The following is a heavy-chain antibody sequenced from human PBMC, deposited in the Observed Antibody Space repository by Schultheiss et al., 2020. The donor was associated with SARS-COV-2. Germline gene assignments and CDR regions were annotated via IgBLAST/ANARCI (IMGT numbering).Heavy chain of an antibody. V-gene: IGHV5-10-1*01. CDR3: ARAFGAVVGSTTFYYYGMDV. J-gene: IGHJ6*02. Sequence: GESLKISCKGSGYSFTSYWIGWVRQMPGKGLEWMGRIDPSDSYTNYSPSFQGHVAISADKSISTAYLQWSSLKASDTAMYYCARAFGAVVGSTTFYYYGMDVWGQGTTVTVSS. CDR2: IDPSDSYT. D-gene: IGHD1-26*01. CDR1: GYSFTSYW.